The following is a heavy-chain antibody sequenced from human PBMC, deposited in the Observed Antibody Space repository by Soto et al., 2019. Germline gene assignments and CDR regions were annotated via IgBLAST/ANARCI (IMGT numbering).Heavy chain of an antibody. D-gene: IGHD2-2*01. V-gene: IGHV3-30-3*01. J-gene: IGHJ6*02. CDR1: GFTFSSYA. CDR3: ARDFGRLSCSSTSCYYYYYYGMDV. Sequence: QVQLVESGGGVVQPGRSLRLSCAASGFTFSSYAMHWVRQAPGKGLEWVAVISYDGSNKYYADSVKGRFTISRDNSKNTLYLQMNSLRAEDTAVYYCARDFGRLSCSSTSCYYYYYYGMDVWGQGTTVTVSS. CDR2: ISYDGSNK.